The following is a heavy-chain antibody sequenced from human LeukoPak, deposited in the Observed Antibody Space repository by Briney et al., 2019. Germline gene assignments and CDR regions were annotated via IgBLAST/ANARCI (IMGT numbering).Heavy chain of an antibody. J-gene: IGHJ4*02. CDR1: GGTFSSYA. D-gene: IGHD5-24*01. V-gene: IGHV1-69*13. CDR3: ARTRLERDGYNNPYFDY. Sequence: SVKVSCKASGGTFSSYAISWVRQAPGQGLEWMGGIIPIFGTANYAQKFQGRVTITADESTSTAYMELSSLRSEDTAVYYCARTRLERDGYNNPYFDYWGQGTLVTVSS. CDR2: IIPIFGTA.